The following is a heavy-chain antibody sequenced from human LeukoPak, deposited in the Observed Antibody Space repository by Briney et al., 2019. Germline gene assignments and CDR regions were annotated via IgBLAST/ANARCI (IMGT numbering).Heavy chain of an antibody. CDR2: IIPIFGTA. CDR3: ARMRILTGYSIGY. Sequence: GSSVKVACKAYAGTFSSYAISWVRQAPGQGLEWMGGIIPIFGTANYAMKFQGRVTITADKSTSTAYMERSSLRSEVTAVYYCARMRILTGYSIGYWGRGTLVTVSS. D-gene: IGHD3-9*01. J-gene: IGHJ4*02. CDR1: AGTFSSYA. V-gene: IGHV1-69*06.